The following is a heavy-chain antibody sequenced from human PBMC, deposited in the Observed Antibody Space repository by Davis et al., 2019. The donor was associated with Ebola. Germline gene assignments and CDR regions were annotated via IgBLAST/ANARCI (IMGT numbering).Heavy chain of an antibody. CDR1: GVPLSSCA. Sequence: GEFLKISCAASGVPLSSCAMSWVRQSPGGGLEWVSGIGSDTATHYADSVRGRFTISRDNSKNTLFLQIDSLRPEDTAMYYCSSWVSSHFDFWGRGTLVTVSS. CDR3: SSWVSSHFDF. J-gene: IGHJ4*02. CDR2: IGSDTAT. D-gene: IGHD6-13*01. V-gene: IGHV3-23*01.